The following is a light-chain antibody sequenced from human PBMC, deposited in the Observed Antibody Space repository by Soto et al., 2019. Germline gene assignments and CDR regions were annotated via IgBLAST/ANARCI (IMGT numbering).Light chain of an antibody. J-gene: IGKJ2*01. Sequence: DIQMTQSPSTLSASVGDRVTLTCRASQTISGWLAWYQQKPGRAPKLLIYDASSLESGVPSRFSGTGSGTEYTLTISSLQPDDFGTYYCQQYKNLYTFGQGTKVDIK. CDR2: DAS. CDR3: QQYKNLYT. V-gene: IGKV1-5*01. CDR1: QTISGW.